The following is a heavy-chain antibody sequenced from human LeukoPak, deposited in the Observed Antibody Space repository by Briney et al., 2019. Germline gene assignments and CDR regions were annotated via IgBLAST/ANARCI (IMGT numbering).Heavy chain of an antibody. J-gene: IGHJ4*02. D-gene: IGHD1-26*01. Sequence: GRSLRLSCAASGFTFSSYAMHWVRQAPGKGLEWVAVISYDGSNKYYADSVKGRFTISRDKSKNTLYLQMNSLRAEDTAVYYCARGIVGATTRYYFDYWGQGTLVTVSS. V-gene: IGHV3-30-3*01. CDR1: GFTFSSYA. CDR3: ARGIVGATTRYYFDY. CDR2: ISYDGSNK.